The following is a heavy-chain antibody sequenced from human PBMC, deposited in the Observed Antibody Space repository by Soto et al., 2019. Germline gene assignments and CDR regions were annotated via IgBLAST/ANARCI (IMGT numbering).Heavy chain of an antibody. CDR1: GGSISSYY. J-gene: IGHJ4*02. D-gene: IGHD1-1*01. CDR3: ARRYGYSFDY. CDR2: IYYSGST. Sequence: SSETLSLACSDSGGSISSYYWSWIRQPPGKGLEWIGYIYYSGSTNYNPSLKSRVTISVDTSKNQFSLKLCSVTAADTAVYYCARRYGYSFDYWGQGTLVTVSS. V-gene: IGHV4-59*08.